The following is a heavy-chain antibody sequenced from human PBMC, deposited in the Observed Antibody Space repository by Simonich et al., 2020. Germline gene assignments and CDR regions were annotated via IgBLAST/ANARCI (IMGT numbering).Heavy chain of an antibody. CDR3: ARTYGGSYYYFDY. V-gene: IGHV1-2*02. D-gene: IGHD1-26*01. CDR1: GYTFTGYY. CDR2: SNPKSGGT. Sequence: QVQLVQSGAEVKKPGASVKVSCKASGYTFTGYYMHRVRQAPGQGLEWMGWSNPKSGGTNYAQKFQGRVTMTRDTAISTAYMELSRLRSEDTAVFYCARTYGGSYYYFDYWGQGTLVTVSS. J-gene: IGHJ4*02.